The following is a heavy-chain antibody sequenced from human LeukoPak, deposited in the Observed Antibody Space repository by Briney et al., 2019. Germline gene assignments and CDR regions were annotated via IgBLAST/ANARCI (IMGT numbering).Heavy chain of an antibody. CDR2: ITAYNDNT. V-gene: IGHV1-18*01. J-gene: IGHJ4*02. CDR3: ARALLWFGEPIHIDY. CDR1: GYTFTSYG. D-gene: IGHD3-10*01. Sequence: ASGKVSCKASGYTFTSYGISWVRQAPGQRLGWMGWITAYNDNTNYAQKLQGRVTMTTDTSTSTAYMELRSLRSDDTAVYYCARALLWFGEPIHIDYWGQGTLVTASS.